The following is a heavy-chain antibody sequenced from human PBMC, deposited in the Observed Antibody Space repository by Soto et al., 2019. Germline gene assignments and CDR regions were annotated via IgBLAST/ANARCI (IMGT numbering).Heavy chain of an antibody. CDR2: MYNTGST. V-gene: IGHV4-59*01. CDR1: GGSISSYY. Sequence: LTCTVSGGSISSYYWNWIRQPPGKGLEWIGYMYNTGSTVYNPSFKSRVTISVDTSKNQFSLKLNSVTAADTAVYYCARDLWGYCGTDCYPLDVWGQGTTVTVSS. CDR3: ARDLWGYCGTDCYPLDV. D-gene: IGHD2-21*02. J-gene: IGHJ6*02.